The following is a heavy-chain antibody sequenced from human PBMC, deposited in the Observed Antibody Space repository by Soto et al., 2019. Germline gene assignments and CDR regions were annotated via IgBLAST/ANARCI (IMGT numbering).Heavy chain of an antibody. Sequence: VSVKVSCKACGYTFTSYARHWVRQAPGQRLEWMGWINAGNGNTKYSQKFQGRVTITRDTSASTAYMELSSLRSEDTAVYYCARDRTSKFDPWGQGTLVTVSS. CDR2: INAGNGNT. CDR1: GYTFTSYA. J-gene: IGHJ5*02. V-gene: IGHV1-3*01. CDR3: ARDRTSKFDP.